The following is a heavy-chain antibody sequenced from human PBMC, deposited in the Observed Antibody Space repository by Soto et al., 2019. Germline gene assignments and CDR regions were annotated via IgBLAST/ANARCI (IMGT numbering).Heavy chain of an antibody. CDR3: ARVIWSGHLASDL. V-gene: IGHV3-48*02. J-gene: IGHJ5*02. CDR1: GFTFSSNS. Sequence: EVQVVESGGGLVQPGGSLRLSCAASGFTFSSNSMNWVRQAPGKRLEWISYISSSSSTIYADSVTGRVTISRDNAKNSLYLQLNRLRDEDRAVYYCARVIWSGHLASDLWGQGTLVTVSS. CDR2: ISSSSSTI. D-gene: IGHD3-3*01.